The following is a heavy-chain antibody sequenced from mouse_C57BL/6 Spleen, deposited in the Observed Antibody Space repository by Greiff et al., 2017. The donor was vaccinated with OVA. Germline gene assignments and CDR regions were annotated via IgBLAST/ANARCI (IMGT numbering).Heavy chain of an antibody. CDR3: ARSLTGTGWYFDV. J-gene: IGHJ1*03. V-gene: IGHV1-55*01. CDR2: IYPGSGST. D-gene: IGHD4-1*01. Sequence: VQLQQPGAELVKPGASVKMSCKASGYTFTSYWITWVKQRPGQGLEWIGDIYPGSGSTNYNEKFKSKATLTVDTSSSTAYMQLSSLTSEDSAVYYCARSLTGTGWYFDVWGTGTTVTVSS. CDR1: GYTFTSYW.